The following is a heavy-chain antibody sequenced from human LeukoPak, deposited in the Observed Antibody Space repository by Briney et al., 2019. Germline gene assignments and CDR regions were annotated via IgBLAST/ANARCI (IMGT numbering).Heavy chain of an antibody. CDR3: ARAPSGIGQQLVPGLDY. CDR2: ISSSGSTI. D-gene: IGHD6-13*01. Sequence: PGGSLRLSCAASGFTFSDYYMSWIRQAPGKRLEWVSYISSSGSTIYYADSVKGRFTISGDNAKNSLYLQMNSLRAEDTAVYYCARAPSGIGQQLVPGLDYWGQGTLVTVSS. V-gene: IGHV3-11*04. J-gene: IGHJ4*02. CDR1: GFTFSDYY.